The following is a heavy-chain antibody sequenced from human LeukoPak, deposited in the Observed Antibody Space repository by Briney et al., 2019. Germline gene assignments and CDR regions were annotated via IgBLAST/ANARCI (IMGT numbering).Heavy chain of an antibody. D-gene: IGHD2-2*01. CDR2: IYPGDSDT. Sequence: GESLKISCKGSGYSFTNYWIGWVRQMPGKGLEWMGIIYPGDSDTRYSPSFQGQVTISADKSISTAYLQWSSLKASDTAMYYCARLLQMGSAAAPYFDYWGQGTLVTVSS. J-gene: IGHJ4*02. V-gene: IGHV5-51*01. CDR1: GYSFTNYW. CDR3: ARLLQMGSAAAPYFDY.